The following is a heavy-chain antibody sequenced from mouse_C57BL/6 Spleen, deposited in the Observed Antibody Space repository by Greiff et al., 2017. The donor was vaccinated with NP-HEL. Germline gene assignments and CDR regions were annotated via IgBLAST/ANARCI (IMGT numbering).Heavy chain of an antibody. CDR2: ISSGSSTI. CDR3: AYYYGSSYDYYAMDY. V-gene: IGHV5-17*01. J-gene: IGHJ4*01. D-gene: IGHD1-1*01. CDR1: GFTFSDYG. Sequence: EVKLVESGGGLVKPGGSLKLSCAASGFTFSDYGMHWVRQAPEKGLEWVAYISSGSSTIYYADTGKGRFTISRDNAKNTLFLQMTSLRSEDTAMYYCAYYYGSSYDYYAMDYWGQGTSVTVSS.